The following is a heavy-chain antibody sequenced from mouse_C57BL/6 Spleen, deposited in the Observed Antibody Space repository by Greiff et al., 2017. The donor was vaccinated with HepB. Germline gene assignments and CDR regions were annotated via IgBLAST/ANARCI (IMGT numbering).Heavy chain of an antibody. CDR1: GYTFTSYW. CDR2: IYPGSGST. V-gene: IGHV1-55*01. CDR3: ANYGSSYWYFDV. D-gene: IGHD1-1*01. Sequence: VQLQQPGAELVKPGDSVKMSCKASGYTFTSYWITWVKQRPGQGLEWIGDIYPGSGSTNYNEKFKSKTTLTVDTSSSTAYMQLSSLTSEDSAVYYCANYGSSYWYFDVWGTGTTVTVSS. J-gene: IGHJ1*03.